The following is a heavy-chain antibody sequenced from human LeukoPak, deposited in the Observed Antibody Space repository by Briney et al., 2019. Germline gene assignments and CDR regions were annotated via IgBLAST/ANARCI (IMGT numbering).Heavy chain of an antibody. CDR2: IRYDGSIK. CDR3: AIPGDY. CDR1: GFTFSNYD. J-gene: IGHJ4*02. Sequence: GRCLRLSCPASGFTFSNYDMHWVRQAPGKGLEWVAFIRYDGSIKYYADSVKGRFPISRDNSKNTLYLQMNSPRAEDTAVYYCAIPGDYWGQGTLVTVSS. V-gene: IGHV3-30*02.